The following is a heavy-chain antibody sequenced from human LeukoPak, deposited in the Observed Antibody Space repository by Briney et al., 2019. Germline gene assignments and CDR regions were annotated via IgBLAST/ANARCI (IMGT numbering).Heavy chain of an antibody. V-gene: IGHV3-7*03. J-gene: IGHJ6*03. CDR3: AKFRGNSHYYMDV. Sequence: PGGSLRLSCATSGFTFSHYGIHWIRQAPGKGLEWVANIKQDGSEKYYVDSVKGRFTISRDNAKNSLYLQMNSLRAEDTAVYYCAKFRGNSHYYMDVWGKGTTVTVSS. CDR2: IKQDGSEK. D-gene: IGHD1-7*01. CDR1: GFTFSHYG.